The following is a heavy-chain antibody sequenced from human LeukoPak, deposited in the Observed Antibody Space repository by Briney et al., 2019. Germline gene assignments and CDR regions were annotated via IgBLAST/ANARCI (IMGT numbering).Heavy chain of an antibody. D-gene: IGHD1-26*01. V-gene: IGHV5-51*01. J-gene: IGHJ2*01. CDR2: VYPGDSDT. Sequence: HGESLKISCKGSGYNFSTYWIGWVRQMPGKGLEWMGIVYPGDSDTRYSPSFQGQVTISVDKSISTAYLQWSGLKASDSAIYYCARRGPRSGSSGYRYFDLWGRGTLVTVSS. CDR3: ARRGPRSGSSGYRYFDL. CDR1: GYNFSTYW.